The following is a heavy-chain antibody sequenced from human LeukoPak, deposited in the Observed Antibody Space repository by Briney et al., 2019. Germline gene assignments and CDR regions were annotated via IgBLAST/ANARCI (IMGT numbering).Heavy chain of an antibody. CDR3: ARDSGSSPTFDY. V-gene: IGHV4-59*01. D-gene: IGHD1-26*01. Sequence: SETLSLTCTVSGVSISNSVWSWIRQPPGKGLEWVAYIYYTGNSKYNPSLKSRVTISVDTSKTQFSLRLSSVTAADTAVYYCARDSGSSPTFDYWGQGTLVTVSS. CDR2: IYYTGNS. J-gene: IGHJ4*02. CDR1: GVSISNSV.